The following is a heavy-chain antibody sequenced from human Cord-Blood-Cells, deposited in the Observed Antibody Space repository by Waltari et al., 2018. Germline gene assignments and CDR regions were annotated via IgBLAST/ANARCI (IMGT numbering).Heavy chain of an antibody. CDR2: IIPIFGTA. CDR1: GGTFSSYA. J-gene: IGHJ3*02. D-gene: IGHD6-13*01. CDR3: ARDEQHDAFDI. V-gene: IGHV1-69*01. Sequence: GSSVKVSCKASGGTFSSYAISWVRQAPGQGLEWMGGIIPIFGTANYAQKFQGRVTITPDESTSTAYMELSSLRSEDTAVYYCARDEQHDAFDIWGPRDNGHRLF.